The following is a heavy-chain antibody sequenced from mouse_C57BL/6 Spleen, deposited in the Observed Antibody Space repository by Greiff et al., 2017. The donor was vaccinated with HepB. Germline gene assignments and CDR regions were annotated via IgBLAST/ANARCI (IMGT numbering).Heavy chain of an antibody. D-gene: IGHD1-1*01. CDR3: AKYGSSYEWYFDV. CDR2: INPNNGGT. V-gene: IGHV1-18*01. J-gene: IGHJ1*03. Sequence: EVQVVESGPELVKPGASVKIPCKASGYTFTDYNMDWVKQSHGKSLEWIGDINPNNGGTIYNQKFKGKATLTVDKSSSTAYMELRSLTSEDTAVYYCAKYGSSYEWYFDVWGTGTTVTVSS. CDR1: GYTFTDYN.